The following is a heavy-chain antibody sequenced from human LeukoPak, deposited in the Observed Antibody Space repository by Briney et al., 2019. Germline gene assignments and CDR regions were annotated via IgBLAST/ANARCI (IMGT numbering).Heavy chain of an antibody. J-gene: IGHJ4*02. V-gene: IGHV3-20*04. CDR3: ARESGSVTSEVDFDY. D-gene: IGHD4-17*01. CDR2: INWNGGST. CDR1: GFTFSSYG. Sequence: PGGSLRLSCAASGFTFSSYGMSWVRQAPGKGLEWVSGINWNGGSTGYADSVKGRFTISRDNAKNSLYLQMNSLRAEDTAVYYCARESGSVTSEVDFDYWGQGTLVTVSS.